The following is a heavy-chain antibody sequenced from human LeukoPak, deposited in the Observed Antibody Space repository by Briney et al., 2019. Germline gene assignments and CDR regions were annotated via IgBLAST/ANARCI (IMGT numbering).Heavy chain of an antibody. CDR3: ARCGVVPAGYYYYMDV. CDR2: MNPNSGNT. J-gene: IGHJ6*03. V-gene: IGHV1-8*03. CDR1: GYTFTSYD. Sequence: ASVKVSCKASGYTFTSYDINWVRQATGQGLEWMGWMNPNSGNTGYAQKFQGRVTITRNTSISTAYMELSSLRSEDTAVYYCARCGVVPAGYYYYMDVWGKGPPVTVSS. D-gene: IGHD2-2*01.